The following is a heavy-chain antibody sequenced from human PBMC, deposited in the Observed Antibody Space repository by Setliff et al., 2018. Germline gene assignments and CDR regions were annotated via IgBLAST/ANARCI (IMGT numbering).Heavy chain of an antibody. CDR3: AGRLGASTRYYYYGLDV. CDR1: GFTFDDYG. V-gene: IGHV3-21*01. CDR2: ISSSSGHI. Sequence: SLRLSCAASGFTFDDYGMSWVRQAPGKGLEWVASISSSSGHIYHAASVRGRFTISRDNTKNSLYLQMDSLRVEDTAVYYCAGRLGASTRYYYYGLDVWGQGTTVTVSS. J-gene: IGHJ6*02. D-gene: IGHD3-16*01.